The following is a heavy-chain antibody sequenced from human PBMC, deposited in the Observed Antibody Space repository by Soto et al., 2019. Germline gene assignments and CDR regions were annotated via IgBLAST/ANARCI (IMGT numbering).Heavy chain of an antibody. CDR3: ARATVVGYCISTSCPYYGMDV. V-gene: IGHV4-31*03. CDR2: IYYSGST. Sequence: SETLSLTCTVSGGSISSGGYYWSWIRQHPGKGLEWIGYIYYSGSTYYNPPLKSRVTISVDTSKNQFSLKLSSVTAADTAVYYCARATVVGYCISTSCPYYGMDVWGQGTTVTVSS. CDR1: GGSISSGGYY. D-gene: IGHD2-2*01. J-gene: IGHJ6*02.